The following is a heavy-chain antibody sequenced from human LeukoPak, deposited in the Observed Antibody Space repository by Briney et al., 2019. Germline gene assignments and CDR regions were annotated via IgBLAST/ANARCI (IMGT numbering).Heavy chain of an antibody. CDR2: IYTSGST. Sequence: SETLSLTCAVSGGSISSGGYSWSWIRQPAGKGLEWIGRIYTSGSTNYNPSLKSRVTMSVDTSKNQFSLKLSPVTAADTAVYYCARSGWYLHYFDYWGQGTLVTVSS. D-gene: IGHD6-19*01. CDR3: ARSGWYLHYFDY. CDR1: GGSISSGGYS. J-gene: IGHJ4*02. V-gene: IGHV4-61*02.